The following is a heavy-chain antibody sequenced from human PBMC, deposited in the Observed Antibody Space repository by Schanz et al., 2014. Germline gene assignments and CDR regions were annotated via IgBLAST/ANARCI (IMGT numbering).Heavy chain of an antibody. CDR3: AKNQYDDVDLSSFYFDF. J-gene: IGHJ4*02. Sequence: EVQLVESGGGLVQPGGSLRLSCAASGFSFSTYWMSWVRQAPGKGLEWVANIKRDGSEKNYLDSVKGRFTISRDSSKNTLYLQMNSLRPEDTAIYYCAKNQYDDVDLSSFYFDFWGQGTLVTVSS. D-gene: IGHD3-10*02. CDR1: GFSFSTYW. V-gene: IGHV3-7*05. CDR2: IKRDGSEK.